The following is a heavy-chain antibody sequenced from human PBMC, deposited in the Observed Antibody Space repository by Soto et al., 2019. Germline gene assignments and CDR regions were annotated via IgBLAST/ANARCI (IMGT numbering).Heavy chain of an antibody. CDR1: GFTFISYA. CDR3: ERRFRRDGFNSGYDY. Sequence: GGSLRLSCAASGFTFISYAMHWVRRAPFEGLEWLAVISYCLSNKYYADSVKGRFTISRYNSKNTLYLQMNMLRDEDTAAYCCERRFRRDGFNSGYDYWGQGTLVTVSX. D-gene: IGHD3-10*01. J-gene: IGHJ4*02. V-gene: IGHV3-30-3*01. CDR2: ISYCLSNK.